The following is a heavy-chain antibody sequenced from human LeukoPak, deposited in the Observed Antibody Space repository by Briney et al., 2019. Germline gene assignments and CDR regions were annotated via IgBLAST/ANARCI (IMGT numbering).Heavy chain of an antibody. D-gene: IGHD3-16*01. Sequence: GGSLRLSCAVSGLTFETYTFYWVRPSPRRGLEWVALISFDGGDKYYAESVKGRFTISRDNSRRTLFLEMSSVTPDDTAVYHCARGLLRPYFDYWGPGTLVTVS. V-gene: IGHV3-30*04. CDR3: ARGLLRPYFDY. CDR2: ISFDGGDK. J-gene: IGHJ4*02. CDR1: GLTFETYT.